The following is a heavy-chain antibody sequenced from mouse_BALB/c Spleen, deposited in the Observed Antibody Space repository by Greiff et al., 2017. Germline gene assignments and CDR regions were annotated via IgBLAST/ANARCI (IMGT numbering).Heavy chain of an antibody. CDR3: TRWRDGYSYAMDY. V-gene: IGHV1-5*01. Sequence: EVQLQQSGTVLARPGASVKMSCKASGYTFTSYWMHWVKQRPGQGLEWIGAIYPGNSDTSYNQKFKGKAKLTAVTSTSTAYMELSSLTNEDSAVYYCTRWRDGYSYAMDYWGQGTSVTVSS. J-gene: IGHJ4*01. D-gene: IGHD2-3*01. CDR2: IYPGNSDT. CDR1: GYTFTSYW.